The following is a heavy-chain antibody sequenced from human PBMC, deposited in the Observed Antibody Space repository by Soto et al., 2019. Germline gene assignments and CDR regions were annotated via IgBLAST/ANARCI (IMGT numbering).Heavy chain of an antibody. J-gene: IGHJ5*02. CDR1: GDSVSSNRAV. D-gene: IGHD2-21*01. Sequence: SQTLSLTCAIFGDSVSSNRAVWTWIRQSPSRGFEWLGRTYYRSKWYIDYAASVKSRIGITPDTSKNQFSLQLNSVTPDDTAVYYCARGGAVLGEFPWLDPWGQGALVTVSS. CDR2: TYYRSKWYI. V-gene: IGHV6-1*01. CDR3: ARGGAVLGEFPWLDP.